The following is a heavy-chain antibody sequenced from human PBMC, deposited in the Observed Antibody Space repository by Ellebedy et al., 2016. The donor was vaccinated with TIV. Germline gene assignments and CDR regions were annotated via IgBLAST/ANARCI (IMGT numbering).Heavy chain of an antibody. CDR1: GFTVSSNY. D-gene: IGHD1-14*01. J-gene: IGHJ4*02. Sequence: GESLKISCAASGFTVSSNYMSWVRQAPGKGLEWVSVNSGGSTYYADSVKGRFTISRDNSKNTLYLQMNSLRAEDTAVYYCARGTRAPYLVDYWGQGTLVTVSS. CDR3: ARGTRAPYLVDY. CDR2: NSGGST. V-gene: IGHV3-53*01.